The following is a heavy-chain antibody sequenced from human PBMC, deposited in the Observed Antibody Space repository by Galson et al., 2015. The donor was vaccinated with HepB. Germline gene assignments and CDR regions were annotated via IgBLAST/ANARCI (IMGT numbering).Heavy chain of an antibody. V-gene: IGHV4-31*03. CDR2: IYHNGYT. Sequence: TLSLTCTVSGGSLSSADFYWTWIRQHPGKDLEWIGYIYHNGYTSYHPSLKSRVTISLDTSKNQFSLNLNSVTAADTALYYCAREPRNGDYVLAWGQGTLVTVSS. CDR3: AREPRNGDYVLA. D-gene: IGHD4-17*01. CDR1: GGSLSSADFY. J-gene: IGHJ4*02.